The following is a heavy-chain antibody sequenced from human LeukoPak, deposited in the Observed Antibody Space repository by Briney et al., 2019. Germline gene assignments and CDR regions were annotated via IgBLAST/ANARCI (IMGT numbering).Heavy chain of an antibody. Sequence: QAGGSLRLSYAASGFTFSIYEMNWVRQAPGKGLEWVSYISSSGSTIYYADSVKGRFTISRDNGKNSLYLQMIRMRAEDKAVYYCARAKYYYDSSGYYYGLVPLHYFEYWGQGTLVTVSS. CDR2: ISSSGSTI. V-gene: IGHV3-48*03. D-gene: IGHD3-22*01. CDR1: GFTFSIYE. CDR3: ARAKYYYDSSGYYYGLVPLHYFEY. J-gene: IGHJ4*02.